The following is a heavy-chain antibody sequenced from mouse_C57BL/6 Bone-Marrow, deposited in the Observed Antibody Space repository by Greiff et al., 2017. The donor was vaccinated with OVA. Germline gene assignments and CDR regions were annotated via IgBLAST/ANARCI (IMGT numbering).Heavy chain of an antibody. CDR1: GFTFSSYA. Sequence: EVMLVESGGGLVKPGGSLKLSCAASGFTFSSYAMSWVRQTPEKRLEWVATISDGGSYTYYPDNVKGRFTISRDNAKNNLYLQMSHLKSEDTAMYYCARDLSPFDYWGQGTTLTVSS. J-gene: IGHJ2*01. CDR3: ARDLSPFDY. V-gene: IGHV5-4*01. CDR2: ISDGGSYT. D-gene: IGHD6-2*01.